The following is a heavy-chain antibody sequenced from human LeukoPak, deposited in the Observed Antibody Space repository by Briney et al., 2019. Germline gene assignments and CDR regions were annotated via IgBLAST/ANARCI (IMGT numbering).Heavy chain of an antibody. V-gene: IGHV1-2*02. D-gene: IGHD3-22*01. Sequence: GASVKVSCKAFGYTFTNNWMHWVRQAPGQGPEWMGLISPTGGSTAYAQKFQGRVTMTRDTSISTAYMELSRLRSDDTAVYYCATEKWFDAFDIWGQGTMVTVSS. CDR1: GYTFTNNW. CDR2: ISPTGGST. J-gene: IGHJ3*02. CDR3: ATEKWFDAFDI.